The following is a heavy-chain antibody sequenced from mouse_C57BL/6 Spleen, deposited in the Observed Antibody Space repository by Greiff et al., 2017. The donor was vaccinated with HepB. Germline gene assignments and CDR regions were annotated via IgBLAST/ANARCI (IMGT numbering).Heavy chain of an antibody. CDR3: TRPHGYDKGYYFDY. D-gene: IGHD2-2*01. Sequence: EVKLEESGGGLVQPGGSMKLSCAASGFTFSDAWMDWVRQSPEKGLEWVAEIRNKANNHATYYAESVKGRFTISRDDSKSSVYLQMNSLRAEDTGIYYCTRPHGYDKGYYFDYWGQGTTLTVSS. V-gene: IGHV6-6*01. CDR2: IRNKANNHAT. J-gene: IGHJ2*01. CDR1: GFTFSDAW.